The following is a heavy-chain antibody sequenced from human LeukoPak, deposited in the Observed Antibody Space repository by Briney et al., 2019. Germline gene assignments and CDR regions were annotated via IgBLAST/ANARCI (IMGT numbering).Heavy chain of an antibody. CDR3: AKVATVTTPRYYFDY. D-gene: IGHD4-17*01. Sequence: PGGSLRLSCAASGFTFSSYEMNWVRQAPGKGLEWVANIKQDGSEKYYVDSVKGRFTISRDNSKNTLYLQMNSLRAEDTAVYYCAKVATVTTPRYYFDYWGQGTLVTVSS. CDR1: GFTFSSYE. J-gene: IGHJ4*02. V-gene: IGHV3-7*01. CDR2: IKQDGSEK.